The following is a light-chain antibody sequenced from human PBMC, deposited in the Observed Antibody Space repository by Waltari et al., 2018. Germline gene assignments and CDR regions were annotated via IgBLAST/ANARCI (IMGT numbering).Light chain of an antibody. CDR2: EVS. CDR3: CSYAGLVV. CDR1: RSDVGSDNL. J-gene: IGLJ2*01. Sequence: QSALTQPASVSGSPGQSITISCTGTRSDVGSDNLVSWYQQPPGKAPKIMIYEVSKRPSGVSNRFSGSKSGNTASLTISGLQAEDEADYYCCSYAGLVVFGGGTKLTVL. V-gene: IGLV2-23*02.